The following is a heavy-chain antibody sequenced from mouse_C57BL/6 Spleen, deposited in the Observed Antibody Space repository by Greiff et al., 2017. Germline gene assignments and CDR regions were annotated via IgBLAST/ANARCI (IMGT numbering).Heavy chain of an antibody. D-gene: IGHD1-1*01. CDR3: TNNGSREAWFAY. J-gene: IGHJ3*01. CDR1: GFNITDYY. V-gene: IGHV14-1*01. Sequence: EVQLQQSGAELVRPGASVQLSCTASGFNITDYYMHWVKQRPEQGLEWIGRIDPEDGDTEYAPKFQGKATMTADTSSNTANLPLRSLTSEDTAVYYCTNNGSREAWFAYWGQGTMVTVSA. CDR2: IDPEDGDT.